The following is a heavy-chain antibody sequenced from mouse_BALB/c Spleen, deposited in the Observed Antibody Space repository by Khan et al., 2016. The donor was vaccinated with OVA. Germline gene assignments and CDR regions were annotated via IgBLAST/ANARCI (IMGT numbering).Heavy chain of an antibody. CDR2: ISPNSDGS. Sequence: VQLKQSGPELVKPGASVKMSCKASGYTFTSYVMHWVKQKPGQGLEWIGYISPNSDGSKYNEKFRGKATLTSDKSSSTAYMELRSLTSEDSAVYSWLRCLYYDGSAYEGFAYWGQGTLVTVSA. CDR3: LRCLYYDGSAYEGFAY. J-gene: IGHJ3*01. D-gene: IGHD1-1*01. CDR1: GYTFTSYV. V-gene: IGHV1S136*01.